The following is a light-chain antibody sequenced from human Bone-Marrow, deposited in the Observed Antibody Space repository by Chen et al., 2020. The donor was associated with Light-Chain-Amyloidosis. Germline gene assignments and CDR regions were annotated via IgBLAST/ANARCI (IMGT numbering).Light chain of an antibody. CDR3: SSYTITNTLV. V-gene: IGLV2-14*01. CDR1: SSDVGGDNH. Sequence: QSALTHPASVSGYPGQSITISCTGTSSDVGGDNHVSWYQQHPDKAPKLMIYEVTNRPSWVPVRFSGSESDNPASLTISGLQTEDEADYFCSSYTITNTLVFGSGTRVTVL. J-gene: IGLJ1*01. CDR2: EVT.